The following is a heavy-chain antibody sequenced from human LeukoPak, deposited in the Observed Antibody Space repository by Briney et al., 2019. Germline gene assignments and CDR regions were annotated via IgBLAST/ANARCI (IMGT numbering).Heavy chain of an antibody. Sequence: SETLSLTCAVSGGSFSGYYWSWIRQPPGKGLEWIGEINHSGSTYYSPSLRSRATISVDTSKNQFSLKLRSVTAADTAVYYCARDNYYDSTGYTDYWGQGTLVTVSS. V-gene: IGHV4-34*01. CDR1: GGSFSGYY. D-gene: IGHD3-22*01. J-gene: IGHJ4*02. CDR3: ARDNYYDSTGYTDY. CDR2: INHSGST.